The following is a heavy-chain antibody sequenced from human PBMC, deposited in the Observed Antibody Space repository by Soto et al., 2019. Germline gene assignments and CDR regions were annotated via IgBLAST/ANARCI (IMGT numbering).Heavy chain of an antibody. Sequence: ASVKVSCKASGYTFTSYGISWVRQAPGQGLEWMGWISAYNCNTNYAQKLQGRVTMTTDTSTSTAYMELRSLRSDDTAVYYCARGLELPGSTYYYYMDVWGKGTTVTVSS. CDR1: GYTFTSYG. CDR3: ARGLELPGSTYYYYMDV. CDR2: ISAYNCNT. D-gene: IGHD1-7*01. V-gene: IGHV1-18*01. J-gene: IGHJ6*03.